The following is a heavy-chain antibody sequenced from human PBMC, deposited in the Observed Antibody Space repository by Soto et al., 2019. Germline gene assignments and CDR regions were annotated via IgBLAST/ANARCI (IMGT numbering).Heavy chain of an antibody. CDR3: ARGGYCSSRSCRYYYYSMDV. Sequence: VQLVESGGGVVQPGRSLRLSCAASGFTLSSYAMYGVRQAPGRGLEWVAVMSFDGSNKYYADSVKGRITISGDNSKNTLYLQMNSLRAEDTAVYYCARGGYCSSRSCRYYYYSMDVWGQGTTVTVSS. J-gene: IGHJ6*02. CDR2: MSFDGSNK. D-gene: IGHD2-2*03. CDR1: GFTLSSYA. V-gene: IGHV3-30-3*01.